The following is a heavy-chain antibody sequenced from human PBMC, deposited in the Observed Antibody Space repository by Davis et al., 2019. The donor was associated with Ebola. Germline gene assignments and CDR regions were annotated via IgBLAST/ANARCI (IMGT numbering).Heavy chain of an antibody. J-gene: IGHJ4*02. CDR2: ITDSGRYK. D-gene: IGHD1-14*01. Sequence: GESLKISCAASGFSFGTYAMSWVRQAPGKGLEWVSSITDSGRYKYYADSVKGRFFISRDNSKDTLYFEMNSLRVEDTAVYYCAPWPTKMQPWVNWGQGTLVIVSS. CDR3: APWPTKMQPWVN. V-gene: IGHV3-23*01. CDR1: GFSFGTYA.